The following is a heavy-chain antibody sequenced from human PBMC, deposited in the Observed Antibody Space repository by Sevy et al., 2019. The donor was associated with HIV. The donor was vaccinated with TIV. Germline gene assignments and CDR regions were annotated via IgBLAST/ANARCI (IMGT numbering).Heavy chain of an antibody. CDR1: GFTFSSSI. Sequence: GGSLRLSCAASGFTFSSSIINWVRQAPGKGLEWVSSISGTGSTIYYADSVKGRFTISRDNAKNSLYLQRHSLRDEDTAVYYCARSDYGDYVGWFDPWGQGTLVTVSS. V-gene: IGHV3-48*02. D-gene: IGHD4-17*01. J-gene: IGHJ5*02. CDR2: ISGTGSTI. CDR3: ARSDYGDYVGWFDP.